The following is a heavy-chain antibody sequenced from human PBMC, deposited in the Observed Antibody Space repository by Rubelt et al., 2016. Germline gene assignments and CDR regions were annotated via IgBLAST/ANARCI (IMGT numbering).Heavy chain of an antibody. Sequence: QVQLVESGGGVVQPGGSLRLSCAASGFTFSSYGMHWVRQAPGKGLEWVAFIRADGSNKYYADSVKGRFTISRDNSKNTLYLQMNSLRAEDTAVYYCAKPARLDYGINAEYFQHWGQGTLVTVSS. J-gene: IGHJ1*01. V-gene: IGHV3-30*02. CDR1: GFTFSSYG. CDR2: IRADGSNK. D-gene: IGHD4-17*01. CDR3: AKPARLDYGINAEYFQH.